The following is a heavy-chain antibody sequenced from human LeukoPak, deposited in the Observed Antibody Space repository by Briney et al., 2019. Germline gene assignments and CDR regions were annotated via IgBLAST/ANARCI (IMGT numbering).Heavy chain of an antibody. D-gene: IGHD3-9*01. Sequence: GGSLRLSCAASGFTFSSYAMSWVRQAPGKGLEWVSAIRGGDGSSYYTDSVKGRFTISRDNSKNTLYLQMNSLRAEDTAVYYCAKADGDFDWLLLSTYYYYYGMDIWGQGTTVTVSS. CDR3: AKADGDFDWLLLSTYYYYYGMDI. J-gene: IGHJ6*02. CDR1: GFTFSSYA. CDR2: IRGGDGSS. V-gene: IGHV3-23*01.